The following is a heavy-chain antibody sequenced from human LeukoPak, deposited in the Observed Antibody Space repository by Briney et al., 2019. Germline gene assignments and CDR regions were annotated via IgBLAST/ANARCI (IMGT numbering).Heavy chain of an antibody. CDR2: ISGGGGST. CDR1: GFTFSSYA. J-gene: IGHJ4*02. Sequence: GGSLRLSCAASGFTFSSYAMSWVRQAPGKGLEWVSAISGGGGSTYADSVKGRFTISRDNSKNTLYLQMNSLRAEDTAVYYCAKDSPCSGGSCYFRGFPGLPDYWGQGTLVTVSS. D-gene: IGHD2-15*01. CDR3: AKDSPCSGGSCYFRGFPGLPDY. V-gene: IGHV3-23*01.